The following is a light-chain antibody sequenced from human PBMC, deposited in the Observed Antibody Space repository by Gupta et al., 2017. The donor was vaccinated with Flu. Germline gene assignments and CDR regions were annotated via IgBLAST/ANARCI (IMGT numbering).Light chain of an antibody. CDR1: RSVLYNSNNKNY. CDR3: QQYYATASWT. V-gene: IGKV4-1*01. J-gene: IGKJ1*01. CDR2: WAS. Sequence: DIVMTQSPDSLAVSLGERATINCRSSRSVLYNSNNKNYLAWYQQKPGQPPKLLIYWASTRESGVPDRFRVSGSGTDFTLTISSLQAEDVAVYYCQQYYATASWTFGQGTKVEI.